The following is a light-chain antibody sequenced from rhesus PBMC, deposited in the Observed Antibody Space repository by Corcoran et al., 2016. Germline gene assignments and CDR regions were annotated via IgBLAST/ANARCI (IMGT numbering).Light chain of an antibody. J-gene: IGKJ1*01. Sequence: EIVMTQSPATLSLSPGERATLSCRASQRVSSSLAWYQQKPGQAPKLLIYGASSRATGIPDRLSGSGSGTEVTRTISSREPEDVGVYYCQQDYSWPWTFGQVTKVEIK. CDR1: QRVSSS. CDR2: GAS. CDR3: QQDYSWPWT. V-gene: IGKV3-42*01.